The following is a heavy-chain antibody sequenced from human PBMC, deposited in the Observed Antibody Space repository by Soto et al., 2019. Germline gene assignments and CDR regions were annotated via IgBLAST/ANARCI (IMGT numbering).Heavy chain of an antibody. Sequence: EEQLLESGGGLIQPGGSLRLSCAASGFTFRNYAMSWVRQAPGKGLEWVSSISGSGGATFYADSVKGRFTISRDNSRNTLYLQMNSLRAEDTAIYYCAKDRGGEFTSSRYFDYWGQGTLVTVSS. J-gene: IGHJ4*02. CDR3: AKDRGGEFTSSRYFDY. D-gene: IGHD3-16*01. CDR2: ISGSGGAT. V-gene: IGHV3-23*01. CDR1: GFTFRNYA.